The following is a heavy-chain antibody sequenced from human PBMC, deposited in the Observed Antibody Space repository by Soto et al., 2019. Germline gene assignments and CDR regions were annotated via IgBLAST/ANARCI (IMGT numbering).Heavy chain of an antibody. V-gene: IGHV4-61*01. J-gene: IGHJ4*02. D-gene: IGHD3-3*01. Sequence: PSETLPLTCSFSGGSAKRGSYSWRWNRPPPGEGLEWIGYVYHTWRNSYIPSLKSRVSISMDTSKNQFSLNLDSVTAADTAVYFCARDFAYFDSWGQGTLVTVSS. CDR2: VYHTWRN. CDR3: ARDFAYFDS. CDR1: GGSAKRGSYS.